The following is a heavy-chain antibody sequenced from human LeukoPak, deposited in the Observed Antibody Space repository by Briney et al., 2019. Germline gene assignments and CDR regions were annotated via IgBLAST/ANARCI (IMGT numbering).Heavy chain of an antibody. CDR3: AKERSLEIAVAGAIFDY. J-gene: IGHJ4*02. Sequence: GGSLRLSCAASGFTVSSNYMGWVRQAPGKGLEWVSVIYSGGDTYYADSVKGRFTISRDNSKNMIYLEMSSLKAEDTAVYYCAKERSLEIAVAGAIFDYWGQGTLVTVSS. V-gene: IGHV3-66*01. CDR1: GFTVSSNY. D-gene: IGHD6-19*01. CDR2: IYSGGDT.